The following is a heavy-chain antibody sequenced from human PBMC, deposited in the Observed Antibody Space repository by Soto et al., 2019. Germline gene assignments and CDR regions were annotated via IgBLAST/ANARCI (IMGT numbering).Heavy chain of an antibody. D-gene: IGHD3-3*01. CDR3: ASPKAIFGVYPFDY. V-gene: IGHV1-69*13. CDR1: GGTFSSYA. CDR2: IIPIFGTA. J-gene: IGHJ4*02. Sequence: GASVKVSCKASGGTFSSYAISWVRQAPGQGLEWMGGIIPIFGTANYAQKFQGRVTITADESTSTAYMELRSLRSEDTAVYYCASPKAIFGVYPFDYWGQGTLVTVSS.